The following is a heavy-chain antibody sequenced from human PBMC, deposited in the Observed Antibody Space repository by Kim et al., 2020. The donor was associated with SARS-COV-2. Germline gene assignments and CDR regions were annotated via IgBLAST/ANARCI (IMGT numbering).Heavy chain of an antibody. CDR3: ARVSGYCSSTSCDVVAFDI. Sequence: SRVTISVDTSKNQFSLKLSSVTAADTAVYYCARVSGYCSSTSCDVVAFDIWGQGTMVTVSS. D-gene: IGHD2-2*01. V-gene: IGHV4-39*07. J-gene: IGHJ3*02.